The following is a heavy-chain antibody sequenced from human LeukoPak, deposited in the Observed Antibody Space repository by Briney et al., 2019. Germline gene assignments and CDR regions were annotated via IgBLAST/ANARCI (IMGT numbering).Heavy chain of an antibody. J-gene: IGHJ6*03. CDR2: IIPIFGTA. CDR1: GGTFSSYA. CDR3: ASAFSSGYYYYYHYMDV. Sequence: ASVKVSCKASGGTFSSYAISWVRQAPGQGLEWMGGIIPIFGTANYAQKFQGRVTITTDESTSTAYMELSSLRSEDTAVYYCASAFSSGYYYYYHYMDVWGKGTTVTVSS. D-gene: IGHD3-22*01. V-gene: IGHV1-69*05.